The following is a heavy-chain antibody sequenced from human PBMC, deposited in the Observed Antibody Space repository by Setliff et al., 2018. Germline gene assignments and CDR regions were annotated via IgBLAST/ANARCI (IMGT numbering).Heavy chain of an antibody. D-gene: IGHD3-10*01. CDR2: ISSSGSTT. Sequence: GGSLRLSCAASGFTFSDHYMTWIRQAPGKGLEWVSYISSSGSTTLYADSVRGRFSISRDNIKNSLYLQMNSLRGEDTAVYYCAKELWPDTRYYYMDLWGKGTTVTVSS. J-gene: IGHJ6*03. V-gene: IGHV3-11*01. CDR3: AKELWPDTRYYYMDL. CDR1: GFTFSDHY.